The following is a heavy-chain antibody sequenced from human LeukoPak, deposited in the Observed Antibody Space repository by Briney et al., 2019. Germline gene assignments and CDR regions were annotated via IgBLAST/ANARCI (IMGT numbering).Heavy chain of an antibody. V-gene: IGHV1-46*01. J-gene: IGHJ4*02. CDR1: GYIFTSYY. D-gene: IGHD2-15*01. CDR2: INPSGGST. CDR3: ARKHRIFGPNYYFDY. Sequence: GASVKVSCKASGYIFTSYYMHWVRQAPGQGLEWMGIINPSGGSTSYAQKFQGRVTMTRDTSTSTVYMELSSLRSEDTAVYYCARKHRIFGPNYYFDYWGQGTLVTVSS.